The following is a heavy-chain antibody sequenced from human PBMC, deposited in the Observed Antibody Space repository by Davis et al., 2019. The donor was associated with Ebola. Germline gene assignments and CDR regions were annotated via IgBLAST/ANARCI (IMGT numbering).Heavy chain of an antibody. CDR1: GFSLSTSGVG. J-gene: IGHJ4*02. CDR2: IYWDDDK. Sequence: SGPTLVKPTQTLTLTCTFSGFSLSTSGVGVGWIRQPPGKALEWLALIYWDDDKRYSPSLKSRLTITKDTTKNLVVLTMTNMDPVDTPKYYCAQTYDYIWGSYRYPSYFDYWGQGTLVTVSS. V-gene: IGHV2-5*02. D-gene: IGHD3-16*02. CDR3: AQTYDYIWGSYRYPSYFDY.